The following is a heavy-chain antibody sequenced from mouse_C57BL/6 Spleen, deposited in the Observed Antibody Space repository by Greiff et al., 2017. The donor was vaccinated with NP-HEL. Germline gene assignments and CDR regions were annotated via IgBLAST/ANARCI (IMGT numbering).Heavy chain of an antibody. CDR2: ISDGGSST. V-gene: IGHV5-4*01. D-gene: IGHD2-5*01. CDR3: ARDSNSWYFDV. Sequence: EVKLVESGGGLVKPGGSLKLSCAASGFTFSSYAMSWVRQTPEKRLEWVATISDGGSSTYYPDNVKGRFTISRDNAKNNLYLQMSQLKSEDTAMYYCARDSNSWYFDVWGTGTTVTVSS. CDR1: GFTFSSYA. J-gene: IGHJ1*03.